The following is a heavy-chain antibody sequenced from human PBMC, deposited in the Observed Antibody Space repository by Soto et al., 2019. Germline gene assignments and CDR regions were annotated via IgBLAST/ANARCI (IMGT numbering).Heavy chain of an antibody. CDR2: ISGSGGGT. V-gene: IGHV3-23*01. Sequence: EVQLLESGGALVQPGGSLRLSCAASGFTFSSYAMSWVRQAPGKGLEWVSLISGSGGGTYYADSVKGRFTISRDNAKNTLYLQMNSLIAEDTAVFYCAKHLNNGSPDYWGQGTLVTVSS. D-gene: IGHD2-8*01. J-gene: IGHJ4*02. CDR1: GFTFSSYA. CDR3: AKHLNNGSPDY.